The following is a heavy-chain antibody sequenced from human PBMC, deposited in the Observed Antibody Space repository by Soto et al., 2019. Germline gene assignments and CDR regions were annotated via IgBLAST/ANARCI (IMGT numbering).Heavy chain of an antibody. CDR3: ARGIGLDIVAPPYS. V-gene: IGHV7-4-1*01. D-gene: IGHD5-12*01. J-gene: IGHJ4*02. Sequence: QVQLVQSGSELKKSGASVKVSCKASGYTFTSYAMNWVRQAPGQGLEWMGWINTNTGNPTYAQGFTGRCVFSLDTSVSTAYLQICSLKAEDTAVDYCARGIGLDIVAPPYSWGQGTLVTVSS. CDR1: GYTFTSYA. CDR2: INTNTGNP.